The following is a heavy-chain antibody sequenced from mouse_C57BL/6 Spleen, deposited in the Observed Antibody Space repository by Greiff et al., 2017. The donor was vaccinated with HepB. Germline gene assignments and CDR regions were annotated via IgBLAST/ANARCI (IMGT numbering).Heavy chain of an antibody. CDR2: IYPGSGST. CDR1: GYTFTSYW. J-gene: IGHJ1*03. V-gene: IGHV1-55*01. CDR3: AREIANWDGGYFDV. Sequence: VKLQQPGAELVKPGASVKMSCKASGYTFTSYWITWVKQRPGQGLEWIGDIYPGSGSTNYNEKFKSKATLTVDTSSSTAYMQLSSLTSEDSAVYYCAREIANWDGGYFDVWGTGTTVTVSS. D-gene: IGHD4-1*01.